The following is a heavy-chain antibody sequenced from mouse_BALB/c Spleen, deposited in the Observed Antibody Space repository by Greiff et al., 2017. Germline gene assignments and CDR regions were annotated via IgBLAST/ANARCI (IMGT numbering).Heavy chain of an antibody. CDR1: GFTFSSYA. J-gene: IGHJ1*01. V-gene: IGHV5-6-5*01. CDR3: ARGITTVVAFYWYIDV. CDR2: ISSGGST. Sequence: EVKLMESGGGLVQPGGSLKLSCAASGFTFSSYAMSWVRQTPEKRLEWVASISSGGSTDYPDSVKGRFTISRDNARNILYLQMSSLRSEDTAMYYCARGITTVVAFYWYIDVWGAGTTVTVSS. D-gene: IGHD1-1*01.